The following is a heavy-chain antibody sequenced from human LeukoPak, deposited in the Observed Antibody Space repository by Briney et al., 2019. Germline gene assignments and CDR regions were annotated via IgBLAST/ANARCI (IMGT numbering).Heavy chain of an antibody. Sequence: PGRSRTLSCAASGFPFDDFAMHWVRQAPGGGLEWVSGIRWNSGSIGYADSVKGRFTISRDNAKNSLYLQMNSLRAEDTALYYCAKDLRDGYNRPGDYFDYWGQGTLVTVSS. D-gene: IGHD5-24*01. CDR2: IRWNSGSI. CDR1: GFPFDDFA. J-gene: IGHJ4*02. CDR3: AKDLRDGYNRPGDYFDY. V-gene: IGHV3-9*01.